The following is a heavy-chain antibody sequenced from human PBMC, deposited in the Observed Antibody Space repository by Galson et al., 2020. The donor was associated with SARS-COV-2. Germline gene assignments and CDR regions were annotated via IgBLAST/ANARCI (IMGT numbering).Heavy chain of an antibody. D-gene: IGHD6-19*01. J-gene: IGHJ4*02. CDR1: GGSFSGYH. Sequence: SETLSLTCAVYGGSFSGYHWSWIRQPPGKGLEWIGEINHSGSTNYNPSLKSRVTISVDTSKNQFSLKLSSVTAADTAVYYCAREPTYGYSSGWYKVEDYWGQGTLVTFSS. CDR3: AREPTYGYSSGWYKVEDY. V-gene: IGHV4-34*01. CDR2: INHSGST.